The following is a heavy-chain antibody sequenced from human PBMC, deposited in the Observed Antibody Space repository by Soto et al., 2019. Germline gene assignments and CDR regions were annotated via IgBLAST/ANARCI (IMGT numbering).Heavy chain of an antibody. V-gene: IGHV1-69*01. Sequence: QVQLVQSGAEVKKPGSSVKVSCKASGGTFSSYAISWVRQAPGQGLECMGGIIPIFGTANYAQKFQGRVTITADESTSTAYMELSSLRSEDTAVYYCARDAPYCSGGSCYSGWFDPWGQGTLVTVSS. J-gene: IGHJ5*02. CDR1: GGTFSSYA. CDR3: ARDAPYCSGGSCYSGWFDP. CDR2: IIPIFGTA. D-gene: IGHD2-15*01.